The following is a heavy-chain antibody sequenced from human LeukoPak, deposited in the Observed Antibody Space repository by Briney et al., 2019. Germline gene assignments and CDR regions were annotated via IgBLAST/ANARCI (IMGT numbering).Heavy chain of an antibody. J-gene: IGHJ5*02. V-gene: IGHV3-23*01. D-gene: IGHD6-6*01. Sequence: TGGSLRLSCAASGFTFSSYAMSWVRQAPGKGLEWVSAISGSGGSTYYADSVKGRFTISRDNSKNTLYLQMNSLRAEDTAVYYCAKDRGIAARPGNWFDPWGQGTLVTVSS. CDR2: ISGSGGST. CDR1: GFTFSSYA. CDR3: AKDRGIAARPGNWFDP.